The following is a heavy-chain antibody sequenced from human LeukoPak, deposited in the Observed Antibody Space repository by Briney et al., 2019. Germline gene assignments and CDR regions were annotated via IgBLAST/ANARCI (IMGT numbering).Heavy chain of an antibody. J-gene: IGHJ4*02. Sequence: PGGSLRLSCAASGFTFSSYWMSWVRQAPGKGLEWVGRIKSKADGGTADYGAPVKGRFSISRDDSNNTLFLQMISLKAEDTAVYYCTTTLRWALLGPDSWGQGTLVTVSS. D-gene: IGHD1-26*01. CDR1: GFTFSSYW. CDR3: TTTLRWALLGPDS. CDR2: IKSKADGGTA. V-gene: IGHV3-15*01.